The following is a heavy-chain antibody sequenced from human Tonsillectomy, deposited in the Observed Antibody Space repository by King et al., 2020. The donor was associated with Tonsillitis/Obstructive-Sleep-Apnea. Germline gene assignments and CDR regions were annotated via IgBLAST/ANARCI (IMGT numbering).Heavy chain of an antibody. CDR3: AGHSIFGVIITLLNWFDP. D-gene: IGHD3-3*01. CDR2: IYYSGST. V-gene: IGHV4-39*01. Sequence: QLQESGPGLVKPSETLSLTCTVSGGSISSSSYYWGWIRQPPGKGLEWIGSIYYSGSTYYNPSLKSRVTISVDTPKNQFSLKLRSVTAADTAVYYCAGHSIFGVIITLLNWFDPWGQGTLVTVSS. J-gene: IGHJ5*02. CDR1: GGSISSSSYY.